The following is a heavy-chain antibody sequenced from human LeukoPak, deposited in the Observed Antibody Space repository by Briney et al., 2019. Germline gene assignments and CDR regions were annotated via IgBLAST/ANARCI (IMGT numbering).Heavy chain of an antibody. V-gene: IGHV4-59*12. CDR2: IYYSGST. D-gene: IGHD5-18*01. CDR3: AREGYSYGTYYFDY. CDR1: GGSISSYY. Sequence: SETLSLTCTVSGGSISSYYWSWIRQPPGKGLEWIGYIYYSGSTNYNPSLKSRVTISLGTSKNQLSLKLSSVTAADTAVYYCAREGYSYGTYYFDYWGQGTLVTVSS. J-gene: IGHJ4*02.